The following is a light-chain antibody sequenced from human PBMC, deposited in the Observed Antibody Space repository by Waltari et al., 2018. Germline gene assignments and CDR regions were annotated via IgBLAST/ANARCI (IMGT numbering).Light chain of an antibody. Sequence: SYELTQPSSVSVSPGQTARITCSGDVLAKTYARWFQQKPGQAPLLVIYKDTERPSGLRDRFSGSSSGTTVTVTVSGAQVEDEVDYDCYSAAEVFGGGTKLTVL. V-gene: IGLV3-27*01. J-gene: IGLJ2*01. CDR2: KDT. CDR1: VLAKTY. CDR3: YSAAEV.